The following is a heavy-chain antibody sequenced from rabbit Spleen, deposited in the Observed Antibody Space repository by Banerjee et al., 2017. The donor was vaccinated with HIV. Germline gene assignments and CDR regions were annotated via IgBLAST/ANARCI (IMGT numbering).Heavy chain of an antibody. Sequence: QQLVESGGGLVKPGASLTLTCKASGFDFSRGYDMCWVRQAPGKGLEWIACINTATGKGVYATWAKGRFTISRTSSSTVTLQMTSLTAADTATYFCARDLAYVIGWNLNLWGPGTLVTVS. J-gene: IGHJ4*01. CDR1: GFDFSRGYD. V-gene: IGHV1S40*01. D-gene: IGHD6-1*01. CDR3: ARDLAYVIGWNLNL. CDR2: INTATGKG.